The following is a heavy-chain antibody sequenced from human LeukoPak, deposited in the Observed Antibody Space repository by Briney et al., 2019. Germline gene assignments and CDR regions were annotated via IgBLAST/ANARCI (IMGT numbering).Heavy chain of an antibody. V-gene: IGHV3-30*09. CDR2: ILYDGSNK. CDR1: RFTFSSYA. CDR3: ASGGDYSYYYFNH. Sequence: GGSLRLSCAASRFTFSSYAMHWVRQAPGKGLEWVAVILYDGSNKYYADFVKGRSAISRDNSKNMLYLQMNSLRAEDTAVYYCASGGDYSYYYFNHWGQGTLVTVSS. D-gene: IGHD2-21*02. J-gene: IGHJ4*02.